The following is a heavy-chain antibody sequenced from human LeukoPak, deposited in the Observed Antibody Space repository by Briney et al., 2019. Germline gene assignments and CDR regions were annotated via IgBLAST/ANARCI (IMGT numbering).Heavy chain of an antibody. J-gene: IGHJ3*02. Sequence: GGSLRLSCVASGFTLSSYAMSWVRQAPGKGLEWVSAISGSGGSTYYADSVKGRFTISRDNSKNTLYVQMNSLRAEDTAVYYCAKQYYYDSSGDYAFDIWGQGTMVTVSS. D-gene: IGHD3-22*01. CDR2: ISGSGGST. V-gene: IGHV3-23*01. CDR3: AKQYYYDSSGDYAFDI. CDR1: GFTLSSYA.